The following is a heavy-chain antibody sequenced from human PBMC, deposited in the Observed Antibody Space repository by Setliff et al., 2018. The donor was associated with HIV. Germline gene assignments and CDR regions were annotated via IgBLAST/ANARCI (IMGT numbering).Heavy chain of an antibody. V-gene: IGHV3-30*19. D-gene: IGHD3-3*01. Sequence: PGGSLRLSCAVSGFTFSSYTMDWVHQAPGKGLEWVAAISYDGSNKYYADSVKGRFTISRDNSKNTLYLQMKSLRADDTAVYYCARDARKYYDFWSGYPGCFDPWGQGTLVTVSS. CDR3: ARDARKYYDFWSGYPGCFDP. J-gene: IGHJ5*02. CDR1: GFTFSSYT. CDR2: ISYDGSNK.